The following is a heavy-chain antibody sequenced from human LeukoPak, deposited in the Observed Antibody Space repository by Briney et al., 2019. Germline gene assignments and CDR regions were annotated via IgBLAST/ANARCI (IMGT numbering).Heavy chain of an antibody. V-gene: IGHV4-59*01. CDR1: GDSISSYH. CDR3: AGVGRGDHTWGSYSCDH. Sequence: SETLSLTCTVSGDSISSYHWSWIRQPPGKGLEWIGYISYSGSTTYNLSLKSRVTISVDTSKNQFSLRLTSVTAADTAVYYCAGVGRGDHTWGSYSCDHWGQGTQVTVSS. D-gene: IGHD3-16*01. J-gene: IGHJ4*02. CDR2: ISYSGST.